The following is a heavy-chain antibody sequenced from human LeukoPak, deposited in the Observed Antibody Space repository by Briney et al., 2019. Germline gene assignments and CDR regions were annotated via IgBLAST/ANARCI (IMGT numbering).Heavy chain of an antibody. CDR2: VSDDGSNK. CDR3: AKPRLRGGYLFDY. V-gene: IGHV3-30*18. Sequence: GGSLGLSCAASGFTFSSYGMHWVRQAPGKGLEWMAVVSDDGSNKYYEDSVRGRFTISRDNSKNTLYLQMSSLRDEDTAVYYCAKPRLRGGYLFDYWGQGTLVTVSS. CDR1: GFTFSSYG. J-gene: IGHJ4*02. D-gene: IGHD5-12*01.